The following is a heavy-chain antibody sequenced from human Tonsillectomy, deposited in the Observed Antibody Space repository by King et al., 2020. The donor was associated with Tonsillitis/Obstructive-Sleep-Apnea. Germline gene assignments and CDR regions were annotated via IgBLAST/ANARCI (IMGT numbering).Heavy chain of an antibody. CDR3: ASPKYYYYWDGYYFDY. D-gene: IGHD3-3*01. J-gene: IGHJ4*02. CDR1: GFTFSDYY. V-gene: IGHV3-11*01. CDR2: ISSSSSTI. Sequence: VQLVESGGGLVKPGGSLRLSCAASGFTFSDYYMSWIRQAPGRGLEWISYISSSSSTIYYADSVKGRFTISRDNAKNSLYLQMKRLRAEDTAVYYCASPKYYYYWDGYYFDYWGQGTLVTVSS.